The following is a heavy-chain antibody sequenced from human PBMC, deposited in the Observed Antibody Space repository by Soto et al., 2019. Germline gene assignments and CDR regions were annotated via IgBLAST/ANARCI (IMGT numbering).Heavy chain of an antibody. J-gene: IGHJ3*01. CDR2: IGGRGNSA. CDR1: GFIFTNYA. D-gene: IGHD5-12*01. CDR3: VREGRGSFDF. V-gene: IGHV3-23*01. Sequence: GGSLRLSCAASGFIFTNYAMNWVRQAPGKGLEWVSVIGGRGNSAYYADSVQGRFTISRDNSKNTLSLQMSSLTADGTAIYYCVREGRGSFDFWGRGTMVTVSS.